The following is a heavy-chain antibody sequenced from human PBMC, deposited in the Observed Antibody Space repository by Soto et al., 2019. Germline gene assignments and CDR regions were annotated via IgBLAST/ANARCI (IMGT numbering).Heavy chain of an antibody. CDR3: APPPGPPGPPS. D-gene: IGHD2-2*01. CDR1: GFSFSSYS. J-gene: IGHJ2*01. CDR2: ITSSSRYI. Sequence: SGGSLRLSCAASGFSFSSYSMNWVRQAPGKGLEWVSSITSSSRYIYYADSVKGRFTISRDNAKNSLYLQMNSLRAEDTAVYYCAPPPGPPGPPSGGRGPL. V-gene: IGHV3-21*01.